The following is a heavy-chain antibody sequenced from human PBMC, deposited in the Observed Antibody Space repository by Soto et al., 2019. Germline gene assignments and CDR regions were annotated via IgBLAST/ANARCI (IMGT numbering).Heavy chain of an antibody. D-gene: IGHD1-26*01. CDR2: IDGEGGEK. J-gene: IGHJ4*02. Sequence: GGSLRLSCETSEFTFSSYWMTWVRRTPGRGLEWVANIDGEGGEKNYADSVKGRFTISRDNAKKSLYLQMNSLRAEDTAVYYCARGLYNGSPHLFYWGQGTLVTVSS. V-gene: IGHV3-7*05. CDR1: EFTFSSYW. CDR3: ARGLYNGSPHLFY.